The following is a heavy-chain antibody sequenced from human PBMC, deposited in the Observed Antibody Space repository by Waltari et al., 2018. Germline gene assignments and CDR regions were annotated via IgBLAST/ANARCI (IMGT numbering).Heavy chain of an antibody. CDR1: GGSISNYY. Sequence: QLQLQESGPGLVTPSETLSLTCSVSGGSISNYYWSWVRQPAGKGLEWIGHIYSSGNTTSNPSLKNRITMSVDTSKNRFSLKLSSVTAADTAVYYCARDQKGSGSPDPFDYWGQGTLVTVSS. CDR2: IYSSGNT. D-gene: IGHD1-26*01. V-gene: IGHV4-4*07. CDR3: ARDQKGSGSPDPFDY. J-gene: IGHJ4*02.